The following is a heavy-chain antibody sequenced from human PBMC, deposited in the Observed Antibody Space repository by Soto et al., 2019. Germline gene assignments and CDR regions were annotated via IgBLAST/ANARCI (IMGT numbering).Heavy chain of an antibody. Sequence: SETLSLTCTVSGDSISSYYWSWIRQPPGKGLEWIGYIYNSGSTNYNPSLKSRVTISVDTSKNQFSLKLSSVTAADMAVYYCARGRFDYIWGSPAPYLDYWGHGALITVS. CDR3: ARGRFDYIWGSPAPYLDY. CDR2: IYNSGST. J-gene: IGHJ4*01. D-gene: IGHD3-16*01. V-gene: IGHV4-59*01. CDR1: GDSISSYY.